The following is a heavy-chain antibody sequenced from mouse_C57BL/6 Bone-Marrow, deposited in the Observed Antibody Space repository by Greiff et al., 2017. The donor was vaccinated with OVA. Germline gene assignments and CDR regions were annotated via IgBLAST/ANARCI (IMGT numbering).Heavy chain of an antibody. Sequence: VQLQQSGAELVKPGASVKLSCKASGYTFTSYWMQWVKQRPGQGLEWIGEIDPSDSYTNYNQKFKGKATLTVDTSSSTAYMQLSSLTSEDSAVYYCARALYGYFDYWGQGTTLTVSS. V-gene: IGHV1-50*01. J-gene: IGHJ2*01. D-gene: IGHD1-1*01. CDR2: IDPSDSYT. CDR3: ARALYGYFDY. CDR1: GYTFTSYW.